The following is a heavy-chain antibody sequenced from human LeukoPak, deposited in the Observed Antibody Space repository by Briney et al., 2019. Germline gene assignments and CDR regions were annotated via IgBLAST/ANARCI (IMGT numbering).Heavy chain of an antibody. Sequence: ASVKVSCKASGYTFTGYYMHWVRQAPGQGLEWMGWINPNSGGTNYAQKFQGRVTMTRDTSIRTAYMELSRLRSDDTAVYYCARAPQFAGSWWTGDYYGMDVWGQGTTVTVSS. CDR2: INPNSGGT. V-gene: IGHV1-2*02. D-gene: IGHD6-13*01. CDR3: ARAPQFAGSWWTGDYYGMDV. CDR1: GYTFTGYY. J-gene: IGHJ6*02.